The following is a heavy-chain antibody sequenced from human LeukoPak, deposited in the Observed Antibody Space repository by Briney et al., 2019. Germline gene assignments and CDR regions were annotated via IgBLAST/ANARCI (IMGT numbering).Heavy chain of an antibody. V-gene: IGHV4-39*01. CDR2: IYYSGST. J-gene: IGHJ4*02. CDR3: ARHPQLPYRINYFDY. Sequence: SSETLSLTCTVSGGSISSSSYYWGWIHQPPGKGLEWIGSIYYSGSTYYKPSLKSRVTISVDTSKNQFSLKLSSVTAADTAIYYGARHPQLPYRINYFDYWGQGTLVTVSS. D-gene: IGHD1-26*01. CDR1: GGSISSSSYY.